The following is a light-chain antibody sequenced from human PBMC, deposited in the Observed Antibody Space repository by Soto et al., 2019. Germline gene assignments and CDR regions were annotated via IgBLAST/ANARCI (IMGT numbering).Light chain of an antibody. Sequence: IVMTQTPLSSRVILGQPASISCRSSQSLVGSDGVTYLTWLQQRPGQPPRLLIYRNSARFLGAPHRFRGSGAGTDFTLEISRVEPEDVGIYYCMQAKDLPHTFGQGTKLEIE. CDR2: RNS. J-gene: IGKJ2*01. CDR3: MQAKDLPHT. CDR1: QSLVGSDGVTY. V-gene: IGKV2-24*01.